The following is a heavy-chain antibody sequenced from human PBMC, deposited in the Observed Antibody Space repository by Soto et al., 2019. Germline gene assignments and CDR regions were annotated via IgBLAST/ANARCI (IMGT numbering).Heavy chain of an antibody. CDR3: ARDNLVPYYYGMDV. Sequence: GGSLRLSCAASGFTFSSYSMNWVRQAPGKGLEWVSSISSSSSYIYYADSVKGRFTISRDNAKNSLYLQMNSLRAEDTAVYYCARDNLVPYYYGMDVWGQGTTVTVSS. CDR2: ISSSSSYI. CDR1: GFTFSSYS. D-gene: IGHD3-10*01. V-gene: IGHV3-21*01. J-gene: IGHJ6*02.